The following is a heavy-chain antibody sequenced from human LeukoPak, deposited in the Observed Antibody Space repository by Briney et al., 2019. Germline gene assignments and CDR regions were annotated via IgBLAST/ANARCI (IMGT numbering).Heavy chain of an antibody. CDR1: RYTFTGYY. CDR2: ITPNSGGT. J-gene: IGHJ4*02. Sequence: ASVKVSCKASRYTFTGYYMHWVRQAPGQGLEWMGWITPNSGGTNYAQKFQGRVTMTRDTSISTAYMELSRLRSDDTAVYYCARPGTKRWLQFGYWGQGTLVTVSS. CDR3: ARPGTKRWLQFGY. V-gene: IGHV1-2*02. D-gene: IGHD5-24*01.